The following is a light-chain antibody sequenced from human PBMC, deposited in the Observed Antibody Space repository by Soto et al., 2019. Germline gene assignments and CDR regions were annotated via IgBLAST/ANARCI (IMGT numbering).Light chain of an antibody. V-gene: IGKV2-28*01. CDR3: MQSLQTRS. Sequence: DIVMPQTPLSLSVTPGQPASTSCRSSQSLLHSDGKTYFNWYLQRPGQSPHLLIYGGSNVAPGVPDRFSGSGSGTDFTLKISRVEAEDVGIYYCMQSLQTRSFAQGTKVDIK. J-gene: IGKJ1*01. CDR2: GGS. CDR1: QSLLHSDGKTY.